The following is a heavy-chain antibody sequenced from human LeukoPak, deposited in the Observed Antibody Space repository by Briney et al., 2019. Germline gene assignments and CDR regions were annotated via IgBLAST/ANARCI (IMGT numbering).Heavy chain of an antibody. CDR3: ARVGGLYCGGDYYRFDY. CDR1: GYTYTSYY. V-gene: IGHV1-46*01. J-gene: IGHJ4*02. D-gene: IGHD2-21*02. Sequence: ASVKVSCKASGYTYTSYYMHWVRQAPGQGHGWMGIINPSGGSTSYAQKFQGRVTMTRDTSTSTVYMELSSLRSEDTAVYYCARVGGLYCGGDYYRFDYWGQGTLVTVSS. CDR2: INPSGGST.